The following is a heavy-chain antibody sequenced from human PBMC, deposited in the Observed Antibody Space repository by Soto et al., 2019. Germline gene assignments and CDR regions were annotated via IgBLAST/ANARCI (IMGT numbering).Heavy chain of an antibody. CDR3: ARIVTLSGYYPDS. D-gene: IGHD3-9*01. CDR2: IYPGDPNT. V-gene: IGHV5-51*01. J-gene: IGHJ1*01. CDR1: GYIFTNYW. Sequence: GESLKISCRASGYIFTNYWIGWARQMPGKGLEWMGIIYPGDPNTKYSPSFQGQVTISADKSVSTAYLQWSSLRASDTAMYYCARIVTLSGYYPDSWGKGTRVTVA.